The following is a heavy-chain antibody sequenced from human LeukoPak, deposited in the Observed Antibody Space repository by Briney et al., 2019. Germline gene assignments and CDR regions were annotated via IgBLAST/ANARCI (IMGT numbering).Heavy chain of an antibody. V-gene: IGHV3-48*01. J-gene: IGHJ6*03. CDR2: ISSSSSTI. D-gene: IGHD3-22*01. CDR1: GFTFSSYS. Sequence: GGSLRLSCAASGFTFSSYSMNWVRQAPGKGLEWVSYISSSSSTIYYADSVKGRFTISRDNAKNSLYLQMNSLRAEDTAVYYCARDVITIIGGPHYYMDVWGKGTTVTISS. CDR3: ARDVITIIGGPHYYMDV.